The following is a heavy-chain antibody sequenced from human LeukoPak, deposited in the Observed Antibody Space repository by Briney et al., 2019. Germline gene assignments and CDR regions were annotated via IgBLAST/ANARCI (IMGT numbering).Heavy chain of an antibody. D-gene: IGHD1-26*01. V-gene: IGHV7-4-1*02. CDR1: GYTFTDYA. CDR2: INTNTGNP. Sequence: ASVKVSCKASGYTFTDYAMNWVRQAPGQGLEWMGWINTNTGNPTYAQGFTGRFVFSLDTSVTTAYLQISSLEAEDTAVYYCARHSGELLRSLDYWGQGTLVTVSS. J-gene: IGHJ4*02. CDR3: ARHSGELLRSLDY.